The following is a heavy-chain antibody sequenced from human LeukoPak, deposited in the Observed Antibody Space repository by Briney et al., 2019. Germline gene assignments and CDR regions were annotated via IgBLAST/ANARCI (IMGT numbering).Heavy chain of an antibody. J-gene: IGHJ4*02. D-gene: IGHD1-1*01. CDR2: INQDGSEK. Sequence: GSLRLSCAASGFTFSSYWMTWVRQAPGKGLEWVANINQDGSEKYYVDSVKGRFTISRDNAENSLYLQMNSLRAEDTAVYYCARGVPTGIDFFDYWGQETLVTVSS. CDR3: ARGVPTGIDFFDY. CDR1: GFTFSSYW. V-gene: IGHV3-7*01.